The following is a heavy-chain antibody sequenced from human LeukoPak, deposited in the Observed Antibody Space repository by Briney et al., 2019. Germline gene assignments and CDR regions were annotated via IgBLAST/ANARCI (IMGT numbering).Heavy chain of an antibody. CDR1: GGSISSYF. CDR3: AREGEGAFDI. J-gene: IGHJ3*02. CDR2: IYYSGNT. Sequence: SETLSLTCTVYGGSISSYFWNWIRQPPGKGLEWIGHIYYSGNTHYNPSLKTRVTMSVGTSKNHFSLKLTSMTAADTAVYYCAREGEGAFDIWGQGTMVTVSS. D-gene: IGHD3-10*01. V-gene: IGHV4-59*01.